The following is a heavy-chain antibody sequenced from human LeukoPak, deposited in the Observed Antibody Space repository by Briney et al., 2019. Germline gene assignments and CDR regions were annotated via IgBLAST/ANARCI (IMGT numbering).Heavy chain of an antibody. V-gene: IGHV3-23*01. CDR1: GFTFSSYA. CDR2: ISGSGGNT. Sequence: GGSLRLSCAASGFTFSSYAMSWVRQAPGKGLEWVSLISGSGGNTYYADSVKGRFTISRDNSKNTLYLQMNTLRAEDTAVYYCAKGVDPFDYWGQGTLVTVSS. CDR3: AKGVDPFDY. J-gene: IGHJ4*02. D-gene: IGHD3-9*01.